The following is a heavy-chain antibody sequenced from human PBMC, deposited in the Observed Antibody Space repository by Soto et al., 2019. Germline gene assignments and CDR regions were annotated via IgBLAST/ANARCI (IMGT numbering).Heavy chain of an antibody. J-gene: IGHJ4*02. CDR2: ISSSGSYI. CDR3: ASTGWNLYYFDY. V-gene: IGHV3-21*01. D-gene: IGHD1-7*01. CDR1: GFTFSSYS. Sequence: PGGSLRLSCAASGFTFSSYSMNWVRQAPGKGLEWVSSISSSGSYIYYADSVKGRFTISRDNAKNSLYLQMNSLRAEDTAVYYCASTGWNLYYFDYWGQGTLVTVSS.